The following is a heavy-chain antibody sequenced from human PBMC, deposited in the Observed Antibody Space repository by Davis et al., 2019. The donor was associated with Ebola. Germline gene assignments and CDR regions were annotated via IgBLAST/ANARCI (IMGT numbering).Heavy chain of an antibody. Sequence: PGGSLRLSCAASGFTFSTYAMSWVRQAPGKGLEWVSVVSGSGGSTHYAESVKGRFTTPRDNSKNTLYLQMNSLRAEDTAVYYCAKVETDRGMIFGYWGQGTLVTVSS. CDR1: GFTFSTYA. V-gene: IGHV3-23*01. D-gene: IGHD3-22*01. J-gene: IGHJ4*02. CDR3: AKVETDRGMIFGY. CDR2: VSGSGGST.